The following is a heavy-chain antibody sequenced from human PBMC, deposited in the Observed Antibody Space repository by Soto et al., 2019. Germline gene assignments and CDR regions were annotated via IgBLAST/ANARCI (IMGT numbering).Heavy chain of an antibody. CDR1: GYTSTSYG. V-gene: IGHV1-18*01. D-gene: IGHD2-15*01. J-gene: IGHJ4*02. CDR2: ISAYNGNT. Sequence: ASVKVSCKASGYTSTSYGISWVRQAPGQGLEWMGWISAYNGNTNYAQKLQGRVTMTTDTSTSTAYMELRSLGSDDTAVYYCAGGYCSGGSCYPFDYWGQGTLVTVSS. CDR3: AGGYCSGGSCYPFDY.